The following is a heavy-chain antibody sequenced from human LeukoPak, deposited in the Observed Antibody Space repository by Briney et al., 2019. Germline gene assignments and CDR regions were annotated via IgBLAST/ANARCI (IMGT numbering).Heavy chain of an antibody. J-gene: IGHJ4*02. V-gene: IGHV4-59*01. CDR3: ATIERSGWYVSY. CDR1: GGSISSYY. Sequence: SETLSLTCTVSGGSISSYYWSWIRQPPGKGLEWIGYIYYSGSTNYNRSLKSRVTISVDTSKNQFSLKLSSVTAADTAVYYCATIERSGWYVSYWGQGTLVTVSS. D-gene: IGHD6-19*01. CDR2: IYYSGST.